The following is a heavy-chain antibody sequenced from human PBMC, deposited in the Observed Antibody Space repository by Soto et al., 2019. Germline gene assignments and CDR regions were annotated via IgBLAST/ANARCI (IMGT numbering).Heavy chain of an antibody. CDR3: ARIKYYDFWSGYSDYYYYMDV. V-gene: IGHV5-51*01. CDR2: IYPGDSDT. J-gene: IGHJ6*03. D-gene: IGHD3-3*01. CDR1: GYSFTSYW. Sequence: GESLKISCKGSGYSFTSYWIGGGRQIPGKGLEWMGIIYPGDSDTRYSPSFQGQVTISADKSTSTAYLQWSSLKASDTAMYYCARIKYYDFWSGYSDYYYYMDVWGKGTTVTVSS.